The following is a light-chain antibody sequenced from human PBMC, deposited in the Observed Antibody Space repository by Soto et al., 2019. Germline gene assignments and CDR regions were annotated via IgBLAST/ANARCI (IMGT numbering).Light chain of an antibody. Sequence: QSVLTQPPSVSAAPGQKVTISCSGSSSNIGNNYVSWYQQLPGTAPKLLIYENNKRPSGIPDRFSGSKSGTSATLGITGLQTGDEADYYCGTWDSSLSLWVFGGGIKLTVL. CDR2: ENN. CDR1: SSNIGNNY. CDR3: GTWDSSLSLWV. J-gene: IGLJ3*02. V-gene: IGLV1-51*02.